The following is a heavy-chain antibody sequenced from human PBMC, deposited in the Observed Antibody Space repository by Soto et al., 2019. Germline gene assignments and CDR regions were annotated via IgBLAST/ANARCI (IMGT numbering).Heavy chain of an antibody. CDR1: GFTFSSYA. V-gene: IGHV3-30-3*01. CDR3: ASLQYYYDSSGYDYYYYGMDV. D-gene: IGHD3-22*01. Sequence: GGSLRLSCAASGFTFSSYAMHWVRQAPGKGLEWVAVISYDGSNKYYADSVKGRFTISRDNSKNRLYLQMNSLRAEDTAVYYCASLQYYYDSSGYDYYYYGMDVWGQGTTVTVSS. CDR2: ISYDGSNK. J-gene: IGHJ6*02.